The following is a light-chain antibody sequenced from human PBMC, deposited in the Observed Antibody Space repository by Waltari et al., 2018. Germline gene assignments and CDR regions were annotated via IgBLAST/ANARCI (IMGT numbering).Light chain of an antibody. CDR2: EVN. V-gene: IGLV2-8*01. CDR3: SSYAGSNNYVL. CDR1: SSDVGGYNY. Sequence: QSALTQPPSASGSPGQSVTIPCTGTSSDVGGYNYVSWYQQHPGKAPKPMIYEVNNRPAGVPDRFSGSKSGNTASLTVSGLQAEDEADYYCSSYAGSNNYVLFGGGTKLTVL. J-gene: IGLJ2*01.